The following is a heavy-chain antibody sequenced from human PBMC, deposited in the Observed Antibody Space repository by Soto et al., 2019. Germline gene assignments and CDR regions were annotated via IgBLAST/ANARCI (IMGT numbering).Heavy chain of an antibody. V-gene: IGHV1-8*01. J-gene: IGHJ5*02. CDR1: GYTFTSYD. Sequence: QVQLVQSGAEVKKPGASVKVSCKASGYTFTSYDINWARQATGQGLEWMGWMNPNSGNTGYAQKFQGRVTMTRNTSISTADMELSSLRSEDTAVYYCARGRIAAAGGAFDPWGQGTLVTVSS. CDR2: MNPNSGNT. D-gene: IGHD6-13*01. CDR3: ARGRIAAAGGAFDP.